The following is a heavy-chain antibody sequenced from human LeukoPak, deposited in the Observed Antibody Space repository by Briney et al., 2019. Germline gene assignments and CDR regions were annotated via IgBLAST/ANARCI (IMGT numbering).Heavy chain of an antibody. CDR1: GYAFTSYY. CDR2: INPHSGDT. CDR3: ARDRYCNGCDAFDI. D-gene: IGHD2/OR15-2a*01. V-gene: IGHV1-2*02. J-gene: IGHJ3*02. Sequence: ASVRVSCKASGYAFTSYYFHWVRQAPGHGLEWMGWINPHSGDTNYAQKFQGRVTMTWDTSINTAYMELGRLTSDDTAVYYCARDRYCNGCDAFDIWGQGTMVTVSS.